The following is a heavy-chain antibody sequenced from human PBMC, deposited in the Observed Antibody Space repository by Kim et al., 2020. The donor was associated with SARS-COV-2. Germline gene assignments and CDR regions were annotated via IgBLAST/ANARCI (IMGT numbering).Heavy chain of an antibody. V-gene: IGHV3-23*01. J-gene: IGHJ6*02. CDR3: AKAKGYYDSSGYPRNYYYYGMDV. CDR1: GFTFSSYA. D-gene: IGHD3-22*01. Sequence: GGSLRLSCAASGFTFSSYAMSWVRQAPGKGLEWVSAISGSGGCTYYADSVKGRFTISRDNSKNTLYLQMNSLRAEDTAVYYCAKAKGYYDSSGYPRNYYYYGMDVWGQGTTVTVSS. CDR2: ISGSGGCT.